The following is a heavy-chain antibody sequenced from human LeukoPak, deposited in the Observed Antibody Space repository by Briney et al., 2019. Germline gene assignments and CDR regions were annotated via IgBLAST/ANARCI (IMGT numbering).Heavy chain of an antibody. D-gene: IGHD3-22*01. Sequence: ASVKVSCKASGYTFTGYYMQWVRQAPGQGLEWMGWINPNSGGTNYAQKFQGRVTMTRDTSISTAYMELSRLRSDDTAVYYCVRALSYDSSGYFSDDAFDIWGQGTMVTVSS. CDR3: VRALSYDSSGYFSDDAFDI. CDR1: GYTFTGYY. V-gene: IGHV1-2*02. J-gene: IGHJ3*02. CDR2: INPNSGGT.